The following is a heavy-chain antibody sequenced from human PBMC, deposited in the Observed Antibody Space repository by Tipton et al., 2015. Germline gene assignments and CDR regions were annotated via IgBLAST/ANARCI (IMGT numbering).Heavy chain of an antibody. CDR2: IYYSGSI. CDR3: ARAPGGDFDY. V-gene: IGHV4-61*05. J-gene: IGHJ4*02. D-gene: IGHD3-16*01. Sequence: TLSLTCTVSDDSISSSNYFWGWIRQPPGKGLEWIGYIYYSGSINYNPSLKSRVTISVDTSKNQFSLKLSSVTAADTAVYYCARAPGGDFDYWGQGTLVTVSS. CDR1: DDSISSSNYF.